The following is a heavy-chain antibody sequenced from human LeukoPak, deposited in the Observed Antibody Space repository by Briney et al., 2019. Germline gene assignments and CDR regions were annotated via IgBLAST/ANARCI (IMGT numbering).Heavy chain of an antibody. CDR2: ISAYNGNT. D-gene: IGHD3-10*01. CDR3: AVMLYGSGPYY. J-gene: IGHJ4*02. V-gene: IGHV1-18*04. Sequence: ASVKVSCKASGYTFTGPYIHWMRQAPGQGLEWMGWISAYNGNTNYAQKLQGRVTMTTDTSTTTGHMELRSLRSDDTAVYYCAVMLYGSGPYYWGQGTLVTVSS. CDR1: GYTFTGPY.